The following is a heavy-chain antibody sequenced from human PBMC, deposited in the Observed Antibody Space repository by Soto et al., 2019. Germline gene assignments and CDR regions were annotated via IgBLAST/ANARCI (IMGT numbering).Heavy chain of an antibody. D-gene: IGHD1-1*01. Sequence: QVQLVQSGAEMKQPGDSVKVSCKASGYTFTDHYMHWVRQAHGQGLEWMGWINSKNGDTRYARDFQSSVIMTRDTSMNTAYMQLRSLTSDDSAIYYCARGTGTSWFDVWGQGTLVTVSS. CDR3: ARGTGTSWFDV. V-gene: IGHV1-2*02. CDR1: GYTFTDHY. CDR2: INSKNGDT. J-gene: IGHJ5*02.